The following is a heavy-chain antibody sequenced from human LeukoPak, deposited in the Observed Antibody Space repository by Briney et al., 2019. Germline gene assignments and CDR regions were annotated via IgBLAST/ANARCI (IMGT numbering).Heavy chain of an antibody. CDR1: GGSISSNNW. J-gene: IGHJ4*02. CDR3: ARAFFAGGGYYYGPGFDY. V-gene: IGHV4-4*02. D-gene: IGHD3-22*01. CDR2: IYHSGST. Sequence: SETLSLTCAVSGGSISSNNWWSWVRQPPGKGLEWIGEIYHSGSTNYNPSLKSRVTISVDKSKNQFSLKLSSVTAADTAVYYCARAFFAGGGYYYGPGFDYWGQGTLVTVSS.